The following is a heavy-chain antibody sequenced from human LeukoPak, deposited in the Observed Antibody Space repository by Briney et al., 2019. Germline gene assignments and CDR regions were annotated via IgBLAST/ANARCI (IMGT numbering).Heavy chain of an antibody. CDR1: GFTFSSAS. CDR3: TAPDTIAAAGTTVGY. J-gene: IGHJ4*02. CDR2: IKSKTDGGAT. Sequence: GGSLRLSCAASGFTFSSASMSWVRQAPGKGLEWVGRIKSKTDGGATDYAAPGKGRFTISRDDSKNTLYLQMNSLKTEDTAVYYCTAPDTIAAAGTTVGYWGQGALATVSS. D-gene: IGHD6-13*01. V-gene: IGHV3-15*01.